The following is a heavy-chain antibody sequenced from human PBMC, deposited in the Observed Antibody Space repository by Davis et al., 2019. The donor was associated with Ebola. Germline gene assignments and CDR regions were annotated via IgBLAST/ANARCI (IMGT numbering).Heavy chain of an antibody. CDR2: IYYSGTT. V-gene: IGHV4-59*08. Sequence: GSLRLSCAVYGGSFGGDCYWVWIRQPPGKGLEWIGYIYYSGTTNYNPSLKSRVTISIDTSKNHFSLKLSSVTAADTAVYYCARLRMVRGDQDFDPWGQGTLITVSS. CDR1: GGSFGGDCY. J-gene: IGHJ5*02. D-gene: IGHD3-10*01. CDR3: ARLRMVRGDQDFDP.